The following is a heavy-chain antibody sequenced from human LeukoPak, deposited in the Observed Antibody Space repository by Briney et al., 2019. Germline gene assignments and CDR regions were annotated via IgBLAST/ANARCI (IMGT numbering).Heavy chain of an antibody. CDR2: ISPSSSDI. CDR1: GFTFSSYS. D-gene: IGHD1-1*01. CDR3: ARSAAGTYY. V-gene: IGHV3-21*05. Sequence: PGGSLRLSCAASGFTFSSYSMNWVRQAPGKGLEWVSYISPSSSDIYYADSVKGRFTISRDNAKNSLYLQMNSLRAEDTAVYYCARSAAGTYYWGQGTLVTVSS. J-gene: IGHJ4*02.